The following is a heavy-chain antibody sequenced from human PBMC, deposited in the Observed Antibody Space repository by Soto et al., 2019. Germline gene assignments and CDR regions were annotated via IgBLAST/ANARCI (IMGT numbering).Heavy chain of an antibody. D-gene: IGHD6-13*01. CDR1: GFTFSSYA. Sequence: EVQLLESGGGLVQPGGSLRLSCAASGFTFSSYAMSWVRQAPGQGLEWVSGISGSGGSTYYADSVKGRFTISRDNSKKTLYLQINSLRAEGTALYYCAKAAEIAAVGTVGWYSDYWGQGTLVTVSS. V-gene: IGHV3-23*01. J-gene: IGHJ4*02. CDR2: ISGSGGST. CDR3: AKAAEIAAVGTVGWYSDY.